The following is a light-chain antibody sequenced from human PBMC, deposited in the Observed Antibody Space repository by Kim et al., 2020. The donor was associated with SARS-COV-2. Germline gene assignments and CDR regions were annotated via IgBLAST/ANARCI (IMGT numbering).Light chain of an antibody. Sequence: GQRVTISCSGSRSNIGTNTSNWTPPPPGTGPHALMSTENARPSGLPDRFSGSKSGPSASLVISPLQSEDGPDYYCAAWDDSLSGRVFGGGTQLTVL. CDR1: RSNIGTNT. CDR3: AAWDDSLSGRV. CDR2: TEN. J-gene: IGLJ3*02. V-gene: IGLV1-44*01.